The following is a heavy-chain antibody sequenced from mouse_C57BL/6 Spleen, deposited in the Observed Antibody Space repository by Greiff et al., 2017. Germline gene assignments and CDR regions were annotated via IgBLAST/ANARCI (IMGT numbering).Heavy chain of an antibody. D-gene: IGHD2-4*01. CDR1: GYAFSSYW. Sequence: VQVVESGAELVKPGASVKISCKASGYAFSSYWMNWVKQRPGKGLEWIGQIYPGDGDTNYNGKFKGKATLTADKSSSTAYMQLSSLTSEDSAVYFCARWDYDDRSMDYWGQGTSVTVSS. V-gene: IGHV1-80*01. CDR3: ARWDYDDRSMDY. J-gene: IGHJ4*01. CDR2: IYPGDGDT.